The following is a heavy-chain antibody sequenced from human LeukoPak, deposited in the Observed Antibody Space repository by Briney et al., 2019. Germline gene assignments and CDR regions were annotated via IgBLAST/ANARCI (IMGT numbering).Heavy chain of an antibody. CDR2: IYPGDSDT. CDR1: GSSFTSYW. V-gene: IGHV5-51*01. CDR3: ARHLDYGDYGGNWYFDL. J-gene: IGHJ2*01. Sequence: GASLKISYKGSGSSFTSYWIGWVRPMPGKGLEWMGIIYPGDSDTRYSPSFQGQVTISADKSISTAFLQWSSLKASDTAMYYCARHLDYGDYGGNWYFDLWGRGTLVTVSS. D-gene: IGHD4-17*01.